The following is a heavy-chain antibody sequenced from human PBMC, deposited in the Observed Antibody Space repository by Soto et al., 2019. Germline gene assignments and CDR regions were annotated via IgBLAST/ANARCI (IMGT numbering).Heavy chain of an antibody. Sequence: SETLSLTCTVSGGSISSYYWSWIRQPPGKGLEWIGYIYYSGSTNYNPSLKSRVTISVDTSKNQFSLKLSSVTAADTAVYYCARDARGREGSEYDFDYWGQGALVTVSS. D-gene: IGHD1-26*01. V-gene: IGHV4-59*01. J-gene: IGHJ4*02. CDR2: IYYSGST. CDR3: ARDARGREGSEYDFDY. CDR1: GGSISSYY.